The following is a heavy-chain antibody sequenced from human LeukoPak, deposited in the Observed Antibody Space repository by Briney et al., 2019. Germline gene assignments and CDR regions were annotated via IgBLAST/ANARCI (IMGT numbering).Heavy chain of an antibody. D-gene: IGHD3-9*01. J-gene: IGHJ3*02. CDR1: GGSISSSSYY. Sequence: PSETLSLTCTVSGGSISSSSYYWGWIRQPPGKGLEWIGSIYYSGSTYYNPSLKSRVTISVDTSKNQFSLKLSSVTAADTAVYYCARATYYDTVYQPFDIWGQGTMVTVSS. V-gene: IGHV4-39*07. CDR3: ARATYYDTVYQPFDI. CDR2: IYYSGST.